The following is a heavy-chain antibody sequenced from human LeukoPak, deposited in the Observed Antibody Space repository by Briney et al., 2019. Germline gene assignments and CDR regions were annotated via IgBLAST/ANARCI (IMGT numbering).Heavy chain of an antibody. CDR3: ARAHGVVIKYYFDY. CDR2: INHSGST. CDR1: GGSISSSSYY. J-gene: IGHJ4*02. V-gene: IGHV4-39*07. D-gene: IGHD3-22*01. Sequence: KTSETLSLTCTVSGGSISSSSYYWSWIRQPPGKGLEWIGEINHSGSTNYNPSLKGRVTISVDTSKNQFSLKLSSVTAADTAVYYCARAHGVVIKYYFDYWGQGTLVTVSS.